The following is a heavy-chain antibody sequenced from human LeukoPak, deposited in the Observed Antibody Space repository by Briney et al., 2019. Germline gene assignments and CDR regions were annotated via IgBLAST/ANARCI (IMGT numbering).Heavy chain of an antibody. J-gene: IGHJ4*02. CDR1: GYSISSGYF. CDR2: IYNSGST. CDR3: ARDGEYGDYFDY. D-gene: IGHD4-17*01. V-gene: IGHV4-38-2*02. Sequence: SETLSLTCTVSGYSISSGYFWGWIRQPPGKGLEWIGTIYNSGSTYYNASLESRVTISVDTSKNQFSLKLSSVTAADTAVYYCARDGEYGDYFDYWGQGTLVTVSS.